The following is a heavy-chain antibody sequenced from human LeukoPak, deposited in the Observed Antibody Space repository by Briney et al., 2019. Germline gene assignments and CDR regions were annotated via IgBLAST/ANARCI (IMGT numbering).Heavy chain of an antibody. CDR1: GFTFGDDA. D-gene: IGHD3-10*01. V-gene: IGHV3-21*01. Sequence: GGSLRLSCTASGFTFGDDAMNWVRQAPGEGVGWGSFIITSSSYIYYADSVRGRFTISRDNAKNSLYLQMRSLRAEDTAVYYCARDGYYYGSGSCLDVWGKGTTVTISS. CDR3: ARDGYYYGSGSCLDV. J-gene: IGHJ6*04. CDR2: IITSSSYI.